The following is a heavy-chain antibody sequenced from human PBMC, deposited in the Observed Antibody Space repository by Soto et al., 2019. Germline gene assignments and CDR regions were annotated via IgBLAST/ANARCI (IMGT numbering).Heavy chain of an antibody. Sequence: QVQLVQSGAEVKKPGSSVKVSCKASGGTFSSYTISWVRQAPGQGLEWMGRIIPILGIANYAQKFQGRVTITAEKATSTAYMELSSLRSEDTAVYYWARGLQDCTNGVCYLRGFDYWGQGTLVTVS. V-gene: IGHV1-69*02. CDR2: IIPILGIA. J-gene: IGHJ4*02. D-gene: IGHD2-8*01. CDR1: GGTFSSYT. CDR3: ARGLQDCTNGVCYLRGFDY.